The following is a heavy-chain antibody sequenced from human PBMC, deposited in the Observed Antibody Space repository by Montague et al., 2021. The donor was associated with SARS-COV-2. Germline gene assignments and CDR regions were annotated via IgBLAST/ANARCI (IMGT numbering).Heavy chain of an antibody. CDR1: GFTFNSYA. J-gene: IGHJ4*02. CDR3: AREPKPVGYSYGYTFFDY. D-gene: IGHD5-18*01. V-gene: IGHV3-30*03. Sequence: SLRLSCAASGFTFNSYALHWVRQAPGKGPEWVAVISYNGRNKQFGDSVKGRATISRDNSKNTLYLQVDCLRNDDTAVYYCAREPKPVGYSYGYTFFDYWGQGTLVTVSS. CDR2: ISYNGRNK.